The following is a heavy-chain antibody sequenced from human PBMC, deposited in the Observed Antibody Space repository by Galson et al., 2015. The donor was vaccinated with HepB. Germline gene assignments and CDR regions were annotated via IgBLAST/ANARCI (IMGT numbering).Heavy chain of an antibody. CDR2: IYSGGST. D-gene: IGHD3-3*01. CDR3: ARDAASYDFWRGGLYYYGMDV. V-gene: IGHV3-66*01. J-gene: IGHJ6*02. CDR1: GFTVSGNY. Sequence: SLRLSCAASGFTVSGNYMSWVRQAPGKGLEWVSVIYSGGSTYYADSVKGRFTISRDNSKNTLYLQMNSLRAEDTAVYYCARDAASYDFWRGGLYYYGMDVWGQGTTVTVSS.